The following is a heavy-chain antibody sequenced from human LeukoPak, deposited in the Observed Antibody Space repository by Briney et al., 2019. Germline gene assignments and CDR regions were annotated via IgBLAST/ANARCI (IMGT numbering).Heavy chain of an antibody. CDR1: GFSFTKYW. J-gene: IGHJ4*02. CDR2: LHPDGSER. D-gene: IGHD5-12*01. V-gene: IGHV3-7*01. Sequence: GGSLRLSCVASGFSFTKYWMTWVRQAPGKGLEWVARLHPDGSERNYVGSVEGRFTVFGDNAKSSLFLQMHSLRVEDTADYYCARGGYSFDYLGQGTLVTVPS. CDR3: ARGGYSFDY.